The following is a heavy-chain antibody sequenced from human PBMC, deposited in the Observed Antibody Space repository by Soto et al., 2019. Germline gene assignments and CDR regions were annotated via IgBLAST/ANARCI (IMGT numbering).Heavy chain of an antibody. J-gene: IGHJ6*02. D-gene: IGHD3-10*02. Sequence: QVQLQESGPGLVKPSGTLSLTCAVSGGSISSSNWWSWVRQPPGKGLEWIGEIYHSGSTNYNPSLKGRVTXSXDXXKNQSSLTLSSVTAADTAVYYCASVRGGYYYAMDVWGQGTTVTVSS. CDR1: GGSISSSNW. V-gene: IGHV4-4*02. CDR2: IYHSGST. CDR3: ASVRGGYYYAMDV.